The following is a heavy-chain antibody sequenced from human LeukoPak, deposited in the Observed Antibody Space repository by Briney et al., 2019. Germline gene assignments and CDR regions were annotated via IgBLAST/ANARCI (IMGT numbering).Heavy chain of an antibody. V-gene: IGHV3-53*01. D-gene: IGHD6-19*01. CDR3: ARLLPLAGTFYFDN. Sequence: GGSLRLSCAASGFTVSSNYMSWVRQAPGKGLEWVSVIYSGGTTYYAGSVKGRFTISRDGSGNTLYLQMNSLRAEDTAVYFCARLLPLAGTFYFDNWGQGTLVTVSS. J-gene: IGHJ4*02. CDR1: GFTVSSNY. CDR2: IYSGGTT.